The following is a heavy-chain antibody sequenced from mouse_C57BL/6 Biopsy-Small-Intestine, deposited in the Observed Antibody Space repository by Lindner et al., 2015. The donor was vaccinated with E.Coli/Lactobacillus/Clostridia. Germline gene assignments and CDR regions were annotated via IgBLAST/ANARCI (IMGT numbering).Heavy chain of an antibody. V-gene: IGHV1-14*01. CDR2: IDPYNDGT. D-gene: IGHD2-13*01. J-gene: IGHJ3*01. CDR1: GYKFTNYV. CDR3: VRPFGDSFAY. Sequence: VQLQESGPELVKPGASVQMSCKASGYKFTNYVMHWVKQKPGQALEWIGYIDPYNDGTKYNEKFKGKATLTSDKSSSTAYMEFSSLTSEDSAVYYCVRPFGDSFAYWGQGTLVTVSA.